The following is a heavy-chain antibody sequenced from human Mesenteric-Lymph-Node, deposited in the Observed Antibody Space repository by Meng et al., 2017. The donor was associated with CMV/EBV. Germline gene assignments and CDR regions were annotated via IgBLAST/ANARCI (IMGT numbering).Heavy chain of an antibody. CDR3: AREAILEMATIDY. Sequence: SETLSLTCTVSGGSIIDNFQWGWIRQPPGKGLEWIGNIYYRGGASYNPSLKSRVTMSVDTSKNQFSLKLTSVTAADTAMYYCAREAILEMATIDYWGQGTLVTVSS. J-gene: IGHJ4*02. V-gene: IGHV4-39*07. D-gene: IGHD5-24*01. CDR1: GGSIIDNFQ. CDR2: IYYRGGA.